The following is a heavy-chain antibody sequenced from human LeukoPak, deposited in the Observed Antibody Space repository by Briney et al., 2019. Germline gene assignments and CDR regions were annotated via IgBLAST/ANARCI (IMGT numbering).Heavy chain of an antibody. V-gene: IGHV5-10-1*01. J-gene: IGHJ4*02. CDR2: IDPSDSYT. Sequence: GESLKTSCKGSGYSFTSYWISWVRQMPGKGLEWMGRIDPSDSYTKYSPSFQGHVTISVDKSISTAYLQWSSLKASDTAMYYCAIQTTDSEFDYWGQGTLVTVSP. CDR1: GYSFTSYW. D-gene: IGHD1-1*01. CDR3: AIQTTDSEFDY.